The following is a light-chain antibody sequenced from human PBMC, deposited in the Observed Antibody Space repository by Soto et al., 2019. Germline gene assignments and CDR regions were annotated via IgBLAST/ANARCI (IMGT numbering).Light chain of an antibody. CDR1: SSNIGAGYD. CDR2: GNS. CDR3: SSYGGFNNVL. J-gene: IGLJ3*02. Sequence: QSVLTQPPSVSGAPGQRVTISCTGSSSNIGAGYDLHWYQQLPGTAPKLLIYGNSNRPSGVPDRFSGSKSGTSASLAITGLQAEDEADYYCSSYGGFNNVLFGGGTKLTVL. V-gene: IGLV1-40*01.